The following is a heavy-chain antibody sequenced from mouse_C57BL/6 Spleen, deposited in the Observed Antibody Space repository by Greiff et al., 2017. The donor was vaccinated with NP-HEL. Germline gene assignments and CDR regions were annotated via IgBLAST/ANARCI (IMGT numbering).Heavy chain of an antibody. CDR2: IYPGSGST. Sequence: VQLQQPGAELVKPGASVKMSCKASGYTFTSYWITWVKQRPGQGLEWIGDIYPGSGSTNYNEKFKSKATLTVDTSSSTAYMQLSSLTSEDSAVYYCARRGLLRYYWYFDVWGTGATVTVSS. J-gene: IGHJ1*03. CDR3: ARRGLLRYYWYFDV. V-gene: IGHV1-55*01. CDR1: GYTFTSYW. D-gene: IGHD1-1*01.